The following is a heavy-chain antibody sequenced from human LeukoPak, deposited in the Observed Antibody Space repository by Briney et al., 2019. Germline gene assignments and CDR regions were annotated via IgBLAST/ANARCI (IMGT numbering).Heavy chain of an antibody. CDR3: AREVEESFDP. J-gene: IGHJ5*02. V-gene: IGHV3-21*01. Sequence: GGSLRLSCAASGFTFSPYSMNWVRQAPGKGLEWVSSISGRSSDIYYADSVKGRFTISGDNAKNSLYLQMNSLRAEDTAVYYCAREVEESFDPWGQGTLVTVSS. CDR1: GFTFSPYS. D-gene: IGHD2-15*01. CDR2: ISGRSSDI.